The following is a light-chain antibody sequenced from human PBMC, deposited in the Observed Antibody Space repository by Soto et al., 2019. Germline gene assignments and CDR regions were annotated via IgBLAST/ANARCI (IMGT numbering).Light chain of an antibody. Sequence: DIQMTPSPSSLSASVGDRVTITCRASQSISNYLNWYQQKPGKAPKLLIYAASSLQSGVPSRFSGSGSGTDFTLTISSLQPEDFATYYCQQSYSTPYTFGQGTKLEIK. CDR1: QSISNY. J-gene: IGKJ2*01. CDR2: AAS. CDR3: QQSYSTPYT. V-gene: IGKV1-39*01.